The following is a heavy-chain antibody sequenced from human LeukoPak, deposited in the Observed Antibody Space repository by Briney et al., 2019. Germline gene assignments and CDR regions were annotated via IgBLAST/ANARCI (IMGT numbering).Heavy chain of an antibody. Sequence: SETLTLTCTVSGGSISSYYWSWIRQPPGKGLEWIGYIYYSGSTNYNPSLKSRVTISVDTSKNQFSLKLSSVTAADTAVYYCARLYYYGSGSYGVDYWGQGTLVTVSS. CDR2: IYYSGST. J-gene: IGHJ4*02. D-gene: IGHD3-10*01. CDR1: GGSISSYY. CDR3: ARLYYYGSGSYGVDY. V-gene: IGHV4-59*08.